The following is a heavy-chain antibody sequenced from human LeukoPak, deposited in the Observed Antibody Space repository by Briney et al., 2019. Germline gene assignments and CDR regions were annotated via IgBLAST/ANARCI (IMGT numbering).Heavy chain of an antibody. V-gene: IGHV3-7*03. CDR3: AAPWVYDSSGHCYY. Sequence: GGSLRLSCAVSGFTFSSYWMSWVRQAPGKGLEWVANIKQDGSEKNYVDSVKGRFTISRDNAKKSLYLQMNSLRGEDTAVYYCAAPWVYDSSGHCYYWGQGTLVTVSS. J-gene: IGHJ4*02. CDR1: GFTFSSYW. D-gene: IGHD3-22*01. CDR2: IKQDGSEK.